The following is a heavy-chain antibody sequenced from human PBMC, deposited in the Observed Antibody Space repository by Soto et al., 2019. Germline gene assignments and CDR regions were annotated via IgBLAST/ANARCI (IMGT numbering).Heavy chain of an antibody. J-gene: IGHJ4*02. CDR1: GFTFSSYA. CDR2: ISSNGGST. CDR3: VKGIDQWLVPSYFDY. Sequence: GGSLRLSCSASGFTFSSYAMHWVRQAPGKGLEYVSAISSNGGSTYYADSVKGRFTISRDNSKNTLYLQMSSLRAEDTAVYYCVKGIDQWLVPSYFDYWGQGTLVTVSS. V-gene: IGHV3-64D*08. D-gene: IGHD6-19*01.